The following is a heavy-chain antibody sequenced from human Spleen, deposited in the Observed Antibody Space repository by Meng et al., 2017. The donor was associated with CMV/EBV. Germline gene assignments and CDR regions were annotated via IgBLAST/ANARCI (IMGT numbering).Heavy chain of an antibody. J-gene: IGHJ4*02. D-gene: IGHD4-11*01. CDR1: GGSFSGYY. CDR2: INQDGSEE. Sequence: ETLSLTCAVYGGSFSGYYWSWIRQPPGKGLEWVANINQDGSEEYYVDSVKGRFTISRDNAKNSLYLHMNSLRAEDTAVYYCARVRDYSNYRFDSWGQGVLVTVSS. V-gene: IGHV3-7*01. CDR3: ARVRDYSNYRFDS.